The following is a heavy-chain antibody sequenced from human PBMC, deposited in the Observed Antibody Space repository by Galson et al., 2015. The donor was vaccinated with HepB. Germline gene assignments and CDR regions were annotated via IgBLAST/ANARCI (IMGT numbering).Heavy chain of an antibody. D-gene: IGHD6-13*01. V-gene: IGHV4-34*01. CDR2: INHAGSL. J-gene: IGHJ4*02. Sequence: LSLTCTVSGGSFSGHYWTWIRQSPAKGLEWIGEINHAGSLNYNPSLKSRVTISVDTSRRQVFLNLTSVTAADTALYYCARGGRITAAGYFDSWGQGGLVTVSS. CDR1: GGSFSGHY. CDR3: ARGGRITAAGYFDS.